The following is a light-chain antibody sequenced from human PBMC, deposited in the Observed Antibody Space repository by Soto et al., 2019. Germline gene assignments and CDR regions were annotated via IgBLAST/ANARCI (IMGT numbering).Light chain of an antibody. V-gene: IGKV4-1*01. CDR2: WAS. CDR3: QQYYRPWT. J-gene: IGKJ1*01. CDR1: QSVLYSSNNKNY. Sequence: DIVMTQSPDSLAVSLGERATINCKSSQSVLYSSNNKNYLAWYQQKPGQPPKLLIYWASTRESGVPDRFSGSGSGTEFTLTIGSLQAEDVAVNYCQQYYRPWTFGQGTKVEIK.